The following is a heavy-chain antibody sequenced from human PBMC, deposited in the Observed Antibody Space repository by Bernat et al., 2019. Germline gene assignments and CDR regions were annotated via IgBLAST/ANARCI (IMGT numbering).Heavy chain of an antibody. CDR2: IIPIFGTA. D-gene: IGHD6-13*01. CDR1: GGTFSSYA. J-gene: IGHJ6*03. Sequence: QVQLVQSGAEVTKPGSSVKVSCKASGGTFSSYAISWVRQAPGQGLEWMGGIIPIFGTANYAQKFQGRVTITADESTSTGYMELSSLRSEDTAVYYCARGDSSSYYYYYYYMDVWGKGTTVTVSS. V-gene: IGHV1-69*01. CDR3: ARGDSSSYYYYYYYMDV.